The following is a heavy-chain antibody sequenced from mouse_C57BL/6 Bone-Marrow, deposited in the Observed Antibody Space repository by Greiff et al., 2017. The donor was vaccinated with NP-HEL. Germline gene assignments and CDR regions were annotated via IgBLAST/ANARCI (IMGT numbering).Heavy chain of an antibody. CDR3: ALLWLRRGRFAY. V-gene: IGHV1-64*01. D-gene: IGHD2-9*01. CDR1: GYTFTSYW. CDR2: IHPNSGST. J-gene: IGHJ3*01. Sequence: VQLQQPGAELVKPGASVKLSCKASGYTFTSYWMHWVKQRPGQGLEWIGMIHPNSGSTNYNEKFKSKATLTVDKSSSTAYMQLSSLTSEDSAVYYCALLWLRRGRFAYWGQGTLVTVSA.